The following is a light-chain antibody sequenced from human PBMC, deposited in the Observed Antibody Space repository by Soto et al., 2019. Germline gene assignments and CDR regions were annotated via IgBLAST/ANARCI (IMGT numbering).Light chain of an antibody. V-gene: IGLV4-60*02. CDR1: SGHSSYI. Sequence: QAVVTQSSSASASLGSSVKLTCTLSSGHSSYIIAWHQQQPGKAPRYLMKLEGSGSYNKGSGVPDRFSGSSSGADRYLTISNLQFEDEADYYCETWDFNTRVFGGGTKRTVL. CDR2: LEGSGSY. CDR3: ETWDFNTRV. J-gene: IGLJ3*02.